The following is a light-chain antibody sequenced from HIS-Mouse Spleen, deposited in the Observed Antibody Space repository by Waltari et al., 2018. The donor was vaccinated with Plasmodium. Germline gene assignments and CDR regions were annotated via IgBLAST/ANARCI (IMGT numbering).Light chain of an antibody. CDR3: SSYTSSSTWV. Sequence: QSALTQPASVSGSPGQSITISCTGTSSDFGGYNYVSWYQQHPAKAPKLMIYDVSNRPSGVSNRFSGSKSGNTASLTISGLQAEDEADYYCSSYTSSSTWVFGGGTKLTVL. CDR2: DVS. V-gene: IGLV2-14*03. J-gene: IGLJ3*02. CDR1: SSDFGGYNY.